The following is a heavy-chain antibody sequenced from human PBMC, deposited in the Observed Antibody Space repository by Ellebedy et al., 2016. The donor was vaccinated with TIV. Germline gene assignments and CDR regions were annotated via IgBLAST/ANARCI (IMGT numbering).Heavy chain of an antibody. D-gene: IGHD5-18*01. CDR2: IYSGGST. Sequence: GESLKISXAASGFTVSSNYMSWVRQAPGKGLEWVSVIYSGGSTYYADSVKGRFTISRDNSKNTLYLQMNSLRAEDTAVYYCARDQGYSYGSYYYYGMDVWGQGTTVTVSS. J-gene: IGHJ6*02. CDR3: ARDQGYSYGSYYYYGMDV. CDR1: GFTVSSNY. V-gene: IGHV3-53*01.